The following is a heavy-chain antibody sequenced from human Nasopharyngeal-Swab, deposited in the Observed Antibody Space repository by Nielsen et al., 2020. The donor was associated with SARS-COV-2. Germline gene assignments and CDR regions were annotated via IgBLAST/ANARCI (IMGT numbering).Heavy chain of an antibody. J-gene: IGHJ6*02. CDR1: GFTFSSYA. V-gene: IGHV3-23*01. D-gene: IGHD3-22*01. Sequence: GESLKISCAASGFTFSSYAMSWVRQAPGKGLEWVPAISGSGGSTYYADSVKGRFTISRDNSKNTLYLQMNSLRAEDTAVYYCASSVVTAGAGALYYYGMDVWGQGTTVTVSS. CDR2: ISGSGGST. CDR3: ASSVVTAGAGALYYYGMDV.